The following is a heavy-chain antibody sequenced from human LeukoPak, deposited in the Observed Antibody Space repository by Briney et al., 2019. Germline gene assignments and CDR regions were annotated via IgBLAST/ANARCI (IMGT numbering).Heavy chain of an antibody. J-gene: IGHJ4*02. CDR3: AREGAVAAAGPYYFDY. Sequence: SETLSLTCAVYGGSFSGYYWSWIRQPPGKGLEWIGEINHSGSTNYNPSLKSRVTISVDTSKNQFSLKLSSVTAADTAVYYCAREGAVAAAGPYYFDYWGQGTLVTVSS. CDR1: GGSFSGYY. CDR2: INHSGST. D-gene: IGHD6-13*01. V-gene: IGHV4-34*01.